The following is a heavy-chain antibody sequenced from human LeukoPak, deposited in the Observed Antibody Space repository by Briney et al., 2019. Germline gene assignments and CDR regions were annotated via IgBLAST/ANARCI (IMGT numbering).Heavy chain of an antibody. CDR1: GFIFNNYA. Sequence: GGSPRLSCAGSGFIFNNYAMHWVRQPPGKGLEWVSGISWNSGTIDYADSVRGRFTISRDNAKNSLYLQMDSLRVEDTAFYYCAKDNRRHYTSGPNPDSLHWGQGALVTVSS. CDR3: AKDNRRHYTSGPNPDSLH. V-gene: IGHV3-9*01. CDR2: ISWNSGTI. D-gene: IGHD6-19*01. J-gene: IGHJ4*02.